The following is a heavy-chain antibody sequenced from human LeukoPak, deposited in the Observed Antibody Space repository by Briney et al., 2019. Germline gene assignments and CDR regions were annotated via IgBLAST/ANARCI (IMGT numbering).Heavy chain of an antibody. V-gene: IGHV1-69*04. CDR2: IIPILGIA. CDR1: AGTLSSYA. D-gene: IGHD3-10*01. J-gene: IGHJ4*02. Sequence: ASLKVSCKTSAGTLSSYAISGVRQDPGQGLEWMRRIIPILGIANYAQKFQGRVTITADKSTSTAYMELSSLRSEDTAVYYCARGKVVTMVRGVIITYFDYWGQGTLVAVSS. CDR3: ARGKVVTMVRGVIITYFDY.